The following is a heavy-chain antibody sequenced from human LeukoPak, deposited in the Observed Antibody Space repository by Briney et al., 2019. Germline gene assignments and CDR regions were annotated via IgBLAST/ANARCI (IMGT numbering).Heavy chain of an antibody. D-gene: IGHD5-18*01. CDR2: IIPIFGTA. CDR3: ATPRYSSYHYFDY. CDR1: GYTFTGYY. J-gene: IGHJ4*02. V-gene: IGHV1-69*05. Sequence: SVKVSCKASGYTFTGYYMHWVRQAPGQGLEWMGGIIPIFGTANYAQKFQGRVTITTDESTSTAYMELSSLRSEDTAVYYCATPRYSSYHYFDYWGQGTLVTVSS.